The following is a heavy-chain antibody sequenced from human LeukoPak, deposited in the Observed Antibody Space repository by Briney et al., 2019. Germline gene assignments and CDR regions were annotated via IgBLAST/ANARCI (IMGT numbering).Heavy chain of an antibody. CDR2: ISSSSSTI. CDR1: GFPFSSYN. CDR3: ARSFDGAGAD. D-gene: IGHD3-9*01. J-gene: IGHJ4*02. Sequence: QSGGSLRLSCAASGFPFSSYNMNWVRPAPGKGLEWVSYISSSSSTIYYADSVKGRFTISRDNAKNSLYLEMNSLRDEDTAVYYCARSFDGAGADWGQGTLVTVSS. V-gene: IGHV3-48*02.